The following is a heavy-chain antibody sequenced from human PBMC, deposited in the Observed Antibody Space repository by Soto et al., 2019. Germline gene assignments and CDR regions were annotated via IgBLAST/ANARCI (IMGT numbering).Heavy chain of an antibody. CDR2: ISYDGSNT. Sequence: QVQLVESGGGVVQPGRSLRLSCVASGFTFSSYGRHWVRQAPGKGLEWVAIISYDGSNTYYADSVKGRFTISRDNSKNTLYLQMNSLRAEETSVYSCAKEGGLSGSYYISSSYYFDYMGQGTLVTVSS. CDR1: GFTFSSYG. CDR3: AKEGGLSGSYYISSSYYFDY. D-gene: IGHD1-26*01. V-gene: IGHV3-30*18. J-gene: IGHJ4*02.